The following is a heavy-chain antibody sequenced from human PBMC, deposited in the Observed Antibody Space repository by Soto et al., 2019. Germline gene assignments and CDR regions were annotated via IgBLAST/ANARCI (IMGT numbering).Heavy chain of an antibody. J-gene: IGHJ4*02. CDR3: ARDKITGLFDY. D-gene: IGHD2-8*02. V-gene: IGHV4-34*01. Sequence: QVQLQQWGAGLLKPSETLSLTCAVYGGSFSGYYWNWIRHPPGTGLEWIGEINHSESTNYNPYLKSRVTISVDTSKNQFSLKLTSVTAADTAVYYCARDKITGLFDYWGQGTLVTVSS. CDR1: GGSFSGYY. CDR2: INHSEST.